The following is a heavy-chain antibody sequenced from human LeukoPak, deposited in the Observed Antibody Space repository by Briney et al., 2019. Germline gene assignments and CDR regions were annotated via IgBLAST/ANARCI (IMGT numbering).Heavy chain of an antibody. CDR3: ARDRTLYVHAFDN. CDR1: GFAFTSYG. Sequence: ASVKVSCKASGFAFTSYGISWVRQAPGQGLEWMGWISINNGHTNHAQKFQGRVTMTTDTSTNTAYMELRSLRSEDTAVYYCARDRTLYVHAFDNWGQGTLVTVSS. V-gene: IGHV1-18*01. D-gene: IGHD2-8*01. J-gene: IGHJ4*02. CDR2: ISINNGHT.